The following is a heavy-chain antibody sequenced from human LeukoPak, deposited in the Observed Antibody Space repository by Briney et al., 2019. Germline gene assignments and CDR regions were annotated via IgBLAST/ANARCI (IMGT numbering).Heavy chain of an antibody. Sequence: GGSLRLSCAASGFTFSGYAMSWVRQAPGKGLEWVSAISGSSGSTYYADSVKGRFTISRDNSKNTLYLQMNSLRAEDTAVYYCAKDAYYYGSGRSPFDYWGQGTLVTVSS. D-gene: IGHD3-10*01. CDR3: AKDAYYYGSGRSPFDY. CDR2: ISGSSGST. V-gene: IGHV3-23*01. J-gene: IGHJ4*02. CDR1: GFTFSGYA.